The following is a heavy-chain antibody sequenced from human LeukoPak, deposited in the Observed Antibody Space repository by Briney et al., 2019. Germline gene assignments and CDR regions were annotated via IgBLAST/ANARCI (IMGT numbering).Heavy chain of an antibody. J-gene: IGHJ3*02. Sequence: SETLSLTCTVSGGSISSYYWSWIRQPAGKGLEWIGRIYTSGSTNYNPSLKSRVTMSVDTSKNQFSLKLSSVTAADTAVYYCASFTYYYDSTVGAFDIWGQGTMVTVSS. CDR3: ASFTYYYDSTVGAFDI. CDR2: IYTSGST. V-gene: IGHV4-4*07. D-gene: IGHD3-22*01. CDR1: GGSISSYY.